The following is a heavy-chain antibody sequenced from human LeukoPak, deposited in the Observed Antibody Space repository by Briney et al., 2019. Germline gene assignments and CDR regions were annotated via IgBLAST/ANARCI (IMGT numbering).Heavy chain of an antibody. CDR2: IYSGGST. D-gene: IGHD4-17*01. CDR3: AREATTGGGFDY. CDR1: GFTFSNTW. Sequence: GGSLILSCAASGFTFSNTWMSWVRQAPGKGLEWVSVIYSGGSTYYADSVKGRFTISRDNSKNTLYLQMNSLRAEDTAVYYCAREATTGGGFDYWGQGTLVTVSS. J-gene: IGHJ4*02. V-gene: IGHV3-53*01.